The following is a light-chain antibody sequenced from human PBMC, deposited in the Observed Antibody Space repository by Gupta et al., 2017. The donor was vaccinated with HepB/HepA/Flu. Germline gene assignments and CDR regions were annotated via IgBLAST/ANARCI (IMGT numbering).Light chain of an antibody. CDR1: ALPKQY. CDR2: KDS. CDR3: QSADSSGTWV. Sequence: RITCSGDALPKQYAYWYQQKPGQAPVLVIYKDSERPSGIPERFSGSSAGTTVTLTISGVQAEDEADYYCQSADSSGTWVFGGGTKLTVL. J-gene: IGLJ2*01. V-gene: IGLV3-25*03.